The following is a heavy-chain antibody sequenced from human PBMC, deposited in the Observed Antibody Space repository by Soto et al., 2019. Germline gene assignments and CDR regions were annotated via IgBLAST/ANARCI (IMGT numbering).Heavy chain of an antibody. D-gene: IGHD3-10*01. V-gene: IGHV4-59*08. CDR1: GGSFTSYY. J-gene: IGHJ6*04. Sequence: QVQLQESGPGLVKPSETLSLSCTVSGGSFTSYYWGWIRQPPGKEMEWIGYVHQSWGSAFNPSLQRGVAVSLVSSKSQFSLNVTSVTATDTALYYCARQGFGRLHALVDVWGRGTTVIVSS. CDR3: ARQGFGRLHALVDV. CDR2: VHQSWGS.